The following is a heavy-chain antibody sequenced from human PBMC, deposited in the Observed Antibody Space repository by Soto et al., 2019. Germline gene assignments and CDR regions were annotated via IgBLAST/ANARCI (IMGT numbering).Heavy chain of an antibody. CDR3: ARAVAVAADFDY. D-gene: IGHD6-19*01. CDR2: INAGNGNT. Sequence: ASVKVSCKASGYTFTGYAMHWVRQAPGQRLEWMGWINAGNGNTKYSQKFQGRVTITRGTSASTAYMELSSLRSEDTAVYYCARAVAVAADFDYWGQGTLVTVS. V-gene: IGHV1-3*01. CDR1: GYTFTGYA. J-gene: IGHJ4*02.